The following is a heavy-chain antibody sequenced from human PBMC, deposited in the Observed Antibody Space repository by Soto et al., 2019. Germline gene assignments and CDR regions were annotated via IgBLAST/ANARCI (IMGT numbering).Heavy chain of an antibody. D-gene: IGHD3-16*01. J-gene: IGHJ4*02. CDR2: QHSDST. CDR3: ETYTVGEGGRGY. CDR1: GCSMRGQH. Sequence: QVQLQESGPGLVKPSETLSLTCTVSGCSMRGQHWSWIRQPPGKGLEWIGQHSDSTNYNPSLKSRSTISTGTSKNQFSLKLRSVTVADTAVYYWETYTVGEGGRGYWGQLPLVTVSS. V-gene: IGHV4-4*09.